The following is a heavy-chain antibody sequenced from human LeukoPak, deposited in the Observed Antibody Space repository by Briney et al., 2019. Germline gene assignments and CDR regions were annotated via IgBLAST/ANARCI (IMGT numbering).Heavy chain of an antibody. D-gene: IGHD6-13*01. CDR3: ARWSGSSWRNYYYGMDV. Sequence: SETLSPTCTVSGGSISSYYWSWIRQPPGKGLEWIGYIYYSGSTNYNPSLKSRVTISVDTSKNQFSLKLSSVTAADTAVYYCARWSGSSWRNYYYGMDVWGQGTTVTVSS. CDR1: GGSISSYY. J-gene: IGHJ6*02. V-gene: IGHV4-59*01. CDR2: IYYSGST.